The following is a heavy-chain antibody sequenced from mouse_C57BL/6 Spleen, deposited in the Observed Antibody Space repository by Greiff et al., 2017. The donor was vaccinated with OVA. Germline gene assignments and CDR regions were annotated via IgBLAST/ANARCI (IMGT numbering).Heavy chain of an antibody. Sequence: EVKLVESGGGLVKPGGSLKLSCAASGFTFSDYGMHWVRQAPEKGLEWVAYISSGSSTIYYADTVKGRFTISRDNAKNTLFLQRTSLRSEDTAMYYCARLTGPYYFDDWGQGTTLTVSS. CDR2: ISSGSSTI. D-gene: IGHD4-1*01. CDR3: ARLTGPYYFDD. CDR1: GFTFSDYG. V-gene: IGHV5-17*01. J-gene: IGHJ2*01.